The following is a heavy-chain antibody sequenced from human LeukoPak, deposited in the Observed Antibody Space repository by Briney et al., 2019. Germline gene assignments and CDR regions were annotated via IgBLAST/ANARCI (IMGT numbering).Heavy chain of an antibody. CDR2: VNPNSGGT. CDR3: ARGIAAAGTVDGAFDI. V-gene: IGHV1-2*06. D-gene: IGHD6-13*01. Sequence: ASVKVSCKASGYTFTGYYMHWVRQAPGQGLEWMGRVNPNSGGTNYAQKFQGRVTMTRDTSISTAYMELSRLRSDDTAVYYCARGIAAAGTVDGAFDIWGQGTMVTVSS. CDR1: GYTFTGYY. J-gene: IGHJ3*02.